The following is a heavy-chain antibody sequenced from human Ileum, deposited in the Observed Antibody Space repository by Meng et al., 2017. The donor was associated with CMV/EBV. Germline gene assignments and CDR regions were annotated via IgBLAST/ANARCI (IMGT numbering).Heavy chain of an antibody. D-gene: IGHD3-3*01. Sequence: GGSLRLSCAASGFTFSSYAMHWVRQAPGKGLEWVAVISYDGSNKYYADSVKGRFTISRDNSKNTLYLQMNSLRAEDTAVYYCARAETLPYYDFWSGYYSNWFDPWGQGTLVTVSS. CDR1: GFTFSSYA. CDR3: ARAETLPYYDFWSGYYSNWFDP. V-gene: IGHV3-30*04. J-gene: IGHJ5*02. CDR2: ISYDGSNK.